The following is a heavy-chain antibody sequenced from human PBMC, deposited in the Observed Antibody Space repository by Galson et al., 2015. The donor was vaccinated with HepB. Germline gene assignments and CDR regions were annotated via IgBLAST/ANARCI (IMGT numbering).Heavy chain of an antibody. Sequence: WIGYMYYSGSTNYNPSLKSRVSITADTSTDTAYMQLSSLRSVDTAVYYYARDRGDDFADYWGQGTLVTVSS. CDR3: ARDRGDDFADY. D-gene: IGHD3-16*01. J-gene: IGHJ4*02. V-gene: IGHV4-59*01. CDR2: MYYSGST.